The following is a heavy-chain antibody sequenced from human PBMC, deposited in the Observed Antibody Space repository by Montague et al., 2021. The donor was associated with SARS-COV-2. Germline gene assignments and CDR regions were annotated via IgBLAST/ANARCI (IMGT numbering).Heavy chain of an antibody. J-gene: IGHJ4*01. CDR1: GGSFSGYY. V-gene: IGHV4-34*01. CDR3: ARRPHYYNSSGYYYPGPQRYYFDY. Sequence: SETLSLTCAVYGGSFSGYYWSWIRQPPGKGLGWIGEINHSGSTNYNPSLKSRVTISVDTSKNQFSLKLSSVTAADTAVYYCARRPHYYNSSGYYYPGPQRYYFDYWGHGTLVTVSS. D-gene: IGHD3-22*01. CDR2: INHSGST.